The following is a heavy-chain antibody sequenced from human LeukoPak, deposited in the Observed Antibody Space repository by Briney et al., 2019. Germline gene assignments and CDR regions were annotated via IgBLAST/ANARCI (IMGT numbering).Heavy chain of an antibody. J-gene: IGHJ6*02. D-gene: IGHD4-17*01. CDR2: INPNSGGT. CDR3: ASVDYGDRPSTYYYYGMDV. CDR1: GYTFIAYY. Sequence: GASVKVSCKASGYTFIAYYMHWVRQAPGQGLEWMGWINPNSGGTNYAQKFQGRVTMTRDTSISTAYMELSRLRSDDTAVYYCASVDYGDRPSTYYYYGMDVWGQGTTVTASS. V-gene: IGHV1-2*02.